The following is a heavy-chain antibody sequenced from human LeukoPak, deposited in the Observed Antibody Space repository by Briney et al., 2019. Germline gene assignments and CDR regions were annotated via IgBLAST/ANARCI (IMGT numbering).Heavy chain of an antibody. CDR3: ARGAPSYCGGDCYLG. CDR2: IYSGGST. Sequence: GGSLRLSCAASGFTVSSNYMSWVPQAPGKGLEWVSVIYSGGSTYYADSVKGRFAISRDNSKNTLYLQMNSLRAEDTAVYYCARGAPSYCGGDCYLGWGQGTLVTVSS. D-gene: IGHD2-21*02. CDR1: GFTVSSNY. J-gene: IGHJ4*02. V-gene: IGHV3-53*01.